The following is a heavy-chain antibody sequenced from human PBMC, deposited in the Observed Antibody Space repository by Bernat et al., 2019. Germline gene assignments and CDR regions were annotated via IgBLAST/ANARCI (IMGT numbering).Heavy chain of an antibody. Sequence: QVQLQQWGAGLLKPSETLSLTCAVYGGSFSGYYWTWVRQSPGKGLEWIGEINHSGSTNYKPSLRSRVTISVGSSKNQFALKLSSVTAADTAVYYCARGASSSAFAFDFWGQGTPVTVSS. CDR3: ARGASSSAFAFDF. D-gene: IGHD3-10*01. CDR1: GGSFSGYY. CDR2: INHSGST. V-gene: IGHV4-34*01. J-gene: IGHJ4*02.